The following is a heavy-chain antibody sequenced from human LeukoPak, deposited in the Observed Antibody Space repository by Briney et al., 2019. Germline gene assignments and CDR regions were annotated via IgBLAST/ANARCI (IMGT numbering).Heavy chain of an antibody. D-gene: IGHD3-22*01. Sequence: ASVKVSCKASGYTFTSYYTHWVRQAPGQGLEWMGIINPSGGSTSYAQKFQGRVTMTRDMSTSTVYMELSSLRSEDTAVYYCARDWVYYYDSSDQHYFDYWGQGTLVTVSS. J-gene: IGHJ4*02. CDR2: INPSGGST. V-gene: IGHV1-46*01. CDR3: ARDWVYYYDSSDQHYFDY. CDR1: GYTFTSYY.